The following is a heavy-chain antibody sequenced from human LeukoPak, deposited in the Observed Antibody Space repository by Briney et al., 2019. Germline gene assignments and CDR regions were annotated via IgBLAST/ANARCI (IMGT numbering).Heavy chain of an antibody. CDR2: INPSGGST. Sequence: ASVKVSCKASEYTFTSYYMHWVRQAPGQGLEWMGIINPSGGSTSYAQKFQGRVTMTRDTSTSTVYMELSSLRSEDTAVYYCARDRVAYWSPFDIWGQGTMVTVSS. J-gene: IGHJ3*02. CDR1: EYTFTSYY. V-gene: IGHV1-46*03. CDR3: ARDRVAYWSPFDI. D-gene: IGHD2-8*02.